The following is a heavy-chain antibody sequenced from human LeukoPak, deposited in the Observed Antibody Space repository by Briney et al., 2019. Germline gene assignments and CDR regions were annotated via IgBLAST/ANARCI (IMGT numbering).Heavy chain of an antibody. V-gene: IGHV3-21*01. J-gene: IGHJ6*02. CDR1: GFPFISYS. CDR2: INSSSSYI. D-gene: IGHD1-1*01. CDR3: ARAVDNWNDRYYYYGMDV. Sequence: GGALRLSCAASGFPFISYSMNWVRQAPGKGLEWVSSINSSSSYIYYADSVKGRFTISRDNAKNSLYLQMNSLRAEDTAVYYCARAVDNWNDRYYYYGMDVWGQGTTVTVSS.